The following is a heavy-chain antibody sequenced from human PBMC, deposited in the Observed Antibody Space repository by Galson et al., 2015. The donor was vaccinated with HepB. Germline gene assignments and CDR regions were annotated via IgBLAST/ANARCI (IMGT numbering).Heavy chain of an antibody. CDR3: ARLQHLLVPAARYFYYGLDV. CDR2: ISSDGSNK. CDR1: GFTFSSYI. V-gene: IGHV3-30-3*01. D-gene: IGHD2-2*01. J-gene: IGHJ6*02. Sequence: SLRLSCAASGFTFSSYIMHWVHQAPGKGLEWVAVISSDGSNKYYAYSVKGRITISRDNSKNTLYLQLNSLRPEDTAVYYCARLQHLLVPAARYFYYGLDVWGQGTTVTVSS.